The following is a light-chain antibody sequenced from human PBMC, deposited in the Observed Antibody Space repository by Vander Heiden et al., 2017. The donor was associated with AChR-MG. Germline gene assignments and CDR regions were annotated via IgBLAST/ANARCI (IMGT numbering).Light chain of an antibody. J-gene: IGLJ1*01. CDR3: YSYAGRNNYV. V-gene: IGLV2-8*01. CDR2: GVT. CDR1: RRDIGGYNY. Sequence: QSALTQPPSASGSPGQSVTISCTGSRRDIGGYNYVSWFQQHRGEVPKLILYGVTKRPSGVSDRFSGSKSGNTASLTISGLQADDEADYYCYSYAGRNNYVFGTGTKVAVL.